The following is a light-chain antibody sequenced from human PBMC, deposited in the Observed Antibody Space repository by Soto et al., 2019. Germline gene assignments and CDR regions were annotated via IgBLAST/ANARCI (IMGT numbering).Light chain of an antibody. V-gene: IGKV1-27*01. Sequence: DIQMTQSPSSLSSSVGDRVTITCRASQGISNYLAWYQQIPGKVPKLLISAASTLQSGVPSRFSGSGSGTDFPLTISIQPPEDVANYYWQNYTTVPAFGGGTKVEIK. J-gene: IGKJ4*01. CDR2: AAS. CDR1: QGISNY. CDR3: QNYTTVPA.